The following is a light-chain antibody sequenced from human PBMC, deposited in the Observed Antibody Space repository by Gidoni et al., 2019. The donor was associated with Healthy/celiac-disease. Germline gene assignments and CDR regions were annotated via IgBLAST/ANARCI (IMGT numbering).Light chain of an antibody. J-gene: IGLJ2*01. V-gene: IGLV2-14*04. Sequence: GTSSDVGGYNYVSWYQQHPGKAPKLMIYDVSNRPSGVSNRFSGSKSGNTASLTISGLQAEDEADYYCSSYTSSSTVFGGGTKLTVL. CDR3: SSYTSSSTV. CDR2: DVS. CDR1: SSDVGGYNY.